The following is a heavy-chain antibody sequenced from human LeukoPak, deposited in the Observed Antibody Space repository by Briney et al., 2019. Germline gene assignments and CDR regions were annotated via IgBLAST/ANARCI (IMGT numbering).Heavy chain of an antibody. CDR2: ISYDGSNK. D-gene: IGHD4-17*01. CDR1: GFTFSSYA. CDR3: ARLGARQMLEY. J-gene: IGHJ4*02. Sequence: GGSLRLSCAASGFTFSSYAMHWVRQAPGKGLEWVAVISYDGSNKYYADSVKGRFTISRDNSKNTLYLQMNSLRAEDTAVYYCARLGARQMLEYWGQGTLVTVSS. V-gene: IGHV3-30-3*01.